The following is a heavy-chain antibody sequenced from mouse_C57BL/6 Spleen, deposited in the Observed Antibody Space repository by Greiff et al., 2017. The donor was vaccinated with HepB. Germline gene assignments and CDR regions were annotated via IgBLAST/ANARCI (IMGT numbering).Heavy chain of an antibody. CDR3: ARWGYYYGSSFYAMDY. Sequence: DVKLQESGPGLAKPSQTLSLTCSVTGYSITSDYWNWIRKFPGNKLEYMGYISYSGSTYYNPSLKSRISITRDTSKNQYYLQLNSVTTEDTATYYCARWGYYYGSSFYAMDYWGQGTSVTVSS. CDR1: GYSITSDY. J-gene: IGHJ4*01. V-gene: IGHV3-8*01. D-gene: IGHD1-1*01. CDR2: ISYSGST.